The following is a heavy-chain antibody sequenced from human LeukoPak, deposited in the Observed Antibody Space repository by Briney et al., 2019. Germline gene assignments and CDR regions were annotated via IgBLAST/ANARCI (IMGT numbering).Heavy chain of an antibody. CDR1: GFTFSNSW. Sequence: GGSLRLSCTASGFTFSNSWMHWVRQVPGKGLVWVSRINGDGAVSSISYADSVKGRFIISRDNSKNTLYLQMNSLRAEDTAVYYCAKDMSSGCCGEIDYWGQGTLVTVSS. D-gene: IGHD3-10*01. J-gene: IGHJ4*02. CDR3: AKDMSSGCCGEIDY. V-gene: IGHV3-74*01. CDR2: INGDGAVSSI.